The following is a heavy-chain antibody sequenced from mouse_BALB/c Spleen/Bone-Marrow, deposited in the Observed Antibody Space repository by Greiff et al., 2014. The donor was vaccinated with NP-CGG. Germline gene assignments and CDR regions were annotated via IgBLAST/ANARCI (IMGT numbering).Heavy chain of an antibody. V-gene: IGHV1S81*02. D-gene: IGHD2-10*01. J-gene: IGHJ4*01. CDR2: INPSNGGI. Sequence: QVQLQQSGAELVKPGASVKLSCKASGYTFTSYYLYWVKQRPGQGLEWIGEINPSNGGINFNERFKSKASLTVDKSSSTAYMQLNSLTSEDSAVYYCTRRSLLSDYYSMDYWGQGTSVTVSS. CDR1: GYTFTSYY. CDR3: TRRSLLSDYYSMDY.